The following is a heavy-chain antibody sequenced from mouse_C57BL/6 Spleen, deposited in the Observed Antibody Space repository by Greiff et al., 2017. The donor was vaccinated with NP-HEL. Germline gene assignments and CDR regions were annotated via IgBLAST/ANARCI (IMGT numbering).Heavy chain of an antibody. Sequence: VQLQQSGAELVKPGASVKLSCKASGYTFTSYWMHWVKQRPGQGLEWIGMIHPNSGSTNYNEKFKSKATLTVDKSSSTAYMQLSSLTSEDSAVYYCAREGYGSYYYAMDYWGQGTSVTVSS. CDR1: GYTFTSYW. CDR3: AREGYGSYYYAMDY. J-gene: IGHJ4*01. V-gene: IGHV1-64*01. CDR2: IHPNSGST. D-gene: IGHD1-1*01.